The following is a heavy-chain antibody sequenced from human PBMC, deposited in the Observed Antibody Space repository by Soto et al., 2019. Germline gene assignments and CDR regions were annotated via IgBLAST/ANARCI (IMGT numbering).Heavy chain of an antibody. V-gene: IGHV3-30*18. CDR3: AKVGSSWYWGIDD. CDR2: ISYDGNNK. Sequence: GGSLRLSCAASGFTFSSYGMHWVRQAPGKGLEWVAVISYDGNNKFYADSVKGRFTISRDISKNTLYLQMNSLRAEDTAVYYCAKVGSSWYWGIDDWGQGTLVTVSS. J-gene: IGHJ4*02. CDR1: GFTFSSYG. D-gene: IGHD6-13*01.